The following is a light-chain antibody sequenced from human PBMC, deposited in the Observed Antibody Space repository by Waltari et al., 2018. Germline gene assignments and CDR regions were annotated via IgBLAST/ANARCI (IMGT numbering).Light chain of an antibody. V-gene: IGKV4-1*01. CDR3: HQYYRTRT. CDR2: WAS. Sequence: IVTTHSPHSLAVSGNEPPTLTGQSSESVLYISNDKNYLAWYQQNPGQPPKLLIPWASTRDAGVPDRCSGSGSGIDFTLTSSRLQDEDVATYYYHQYYRTRTFGQGTKVEI. CDR1: ESVLYISNDKNY. J-gene: IGKJ1*01.